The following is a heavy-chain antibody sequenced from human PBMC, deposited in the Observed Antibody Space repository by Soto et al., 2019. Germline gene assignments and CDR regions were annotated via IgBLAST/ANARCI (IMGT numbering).Heavy chain of an antibody. CDR3: ARALITKVDY. D-gene: IGHD3-10*01. CDR2: IYYSGST. Sequence: SETLSLTCTVSGGSISSSSYYWGWIRQPPGKGLEWIGNIYYSGSTYYNPSLKSRVTISVDRSKNQFSLKLSSVTAADTAVYYCARALITKVDYWGQGTLVTVSS. CDR1: GGSISSSSYY. J-gene: IGHJ4*02. V-gene: IGHV4-39*07.